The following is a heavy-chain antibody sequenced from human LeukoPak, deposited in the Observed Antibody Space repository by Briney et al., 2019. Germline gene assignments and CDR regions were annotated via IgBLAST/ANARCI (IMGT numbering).Heavy chain of an antibody. CDR3: ARDFYGSGSYYNVN. Sequence: SETLSLTCTVSGGSISSSSYYWGWIRQPPGKGLEWIGGIYYSGSTYYSPSLKSRVTISVDTSKNQFSLKLSSVTAADTAVYYCARDFYGSGSYYNVNWGQGTLVTVSS. CDR1: GGSISSSSYY. CDR2: IYYSGST. D-gene: IGHD3-10*01. V-gene: IGHV4-39*07. J-gene: IGHJ4*02.